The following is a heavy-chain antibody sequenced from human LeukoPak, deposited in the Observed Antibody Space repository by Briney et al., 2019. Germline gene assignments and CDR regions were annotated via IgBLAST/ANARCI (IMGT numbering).Heavy chain of an antibody. D-gene: IGHD3-10*01. CDR2: IYYSGST. V-gene: IGHV4-61*08. CDR1: GGSIRSGDYY. J-gene: IGHJ4*02. Sequence: PSETLSLTCTVSGGSIRSGDYYWSWIRQPPGKGLEWIGYIYYSGSTNYNPSLKSRVTISVDTSKNQFSLKLSSVTAADTAVYYCASNYYGSGSLDYWGQGNLVTVSS. CDR3: ASNYYGSGSLDY.